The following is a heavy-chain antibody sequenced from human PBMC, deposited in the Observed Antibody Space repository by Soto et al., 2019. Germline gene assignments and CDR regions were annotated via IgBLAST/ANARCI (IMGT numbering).Heavy chain of an antibody. J-gene: IGHJ3*02. V-gene: IGHV3-21*01. D-gene: IGHD6-6*01. CDR2: ISSSSSYI. Sequence: GGSLRLSCAASGFTFSSYSMNWVRQAPGKGLEWVSSISSSSSYIYYADSVKGRFTISRDNAKNSLYLQMNSLRAEDTAVYYCARMQLGYDAFDIWGQGTRVTVSS. CDR3: ARMQLGYDAFDI. CDR1: GFTFSSYS.